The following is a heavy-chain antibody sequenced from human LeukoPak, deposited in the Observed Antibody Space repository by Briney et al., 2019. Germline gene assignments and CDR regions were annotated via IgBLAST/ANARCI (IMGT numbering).Heavy chain of an antibody. J-gene: IGHJ4*02. V-gene: IGHV3-23*01. CDR1: GFSFSSYA. CDR2: ISDGGYST. D-gene: IGHD3-10*01. CDR3: AKDLLWFGEFSFEY. Sequence: GGSLRLSCAASGFSFSSYAMNWVRQAPGKGLEWVSFISDGGYSTYYADSVKGRFTISRDNSRNTLYLQMNSLRAEDTAVYYCAKDLLWFGEFSFEYWGQGALVTVSS.